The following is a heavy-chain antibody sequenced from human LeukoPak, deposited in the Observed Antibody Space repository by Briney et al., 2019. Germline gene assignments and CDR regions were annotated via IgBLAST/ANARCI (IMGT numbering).Heavy chain of an antibody. D-gene: IGHD5-24*01. CDR2: IDWDDDK. Sequence: TLSLTCTVSGGSISSYYWSWIRQPPGKALEWLARIDWDDDKYYSTSLKTRLTISKDTSKNQVVLTMTNMDPVDTATYYCARIVRRDGYNGDAFDIWGQGTMVTVSS. CDR1: GGSISSYY. J-gene: IGHJ3*02. V-gene: IGHV2-70*11. CDR3: ARIVRRDGYNGDAFDI.